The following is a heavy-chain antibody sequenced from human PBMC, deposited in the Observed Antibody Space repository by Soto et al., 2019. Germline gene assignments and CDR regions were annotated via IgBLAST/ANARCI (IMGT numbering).Heavy chain of an antibody. CDR2: ISGSSSTI. CDR3: ARDYSGSFNWFDP. D-gene: IGHD1-26*01. J-gene: IGHJ5*02. Sequence: EVQLVESGGDLVQPGGSLRLSCAASGFTFSTYNMNWVRLAPGKGLEWVSYISGSSSTIYYAASVKGRFTISRDNAKNSVYLQMNSLRVDDTAAYYCARDYSGSFNWFDPWGQGTPVTVSS. CDR1: GFTFSTYN. V-gene: IGHV3-48*01.